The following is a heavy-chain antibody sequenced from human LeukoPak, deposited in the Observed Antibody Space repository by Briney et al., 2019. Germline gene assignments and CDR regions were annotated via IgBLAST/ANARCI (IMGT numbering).Heavy chain of an antibody. D-gene: IGHD1-26*01. J-gene: IGHJ4*02. V-gene: IGHV3-53*01. CDR1: GFTVSSNY. CDR2: IYSGGST. CDR3: ARVWYSGSYPVNY. Sequence: GGSLRLSCAASGFTVSSNYMSWVRQAPGKGLEWVSIIYSGGSTFYADSVKGRFTISRDNSKNTLYLQMNSLRAEDTAVYYCARVWYSGSYPVNYWGQGTLVTVSS.